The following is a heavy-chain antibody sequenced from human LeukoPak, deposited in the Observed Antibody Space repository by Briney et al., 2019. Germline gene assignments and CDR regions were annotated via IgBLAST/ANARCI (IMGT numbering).Heavy chain of an antibody. D-gene: IGHD6-13*01. Sequence: GESLKISCKGSGYSFTHYWIAWVRQMPGKGLEWLGIIYPGDSDTRYSPSFQGQVTISADKTISTAYLQWSSLQASDTAMYYCARADSLSWPKCVFWGQGTLVTVSS. J-gene: IGHJ4*02. CDR1: GYSFTHYW. CDR2: IYPGDSDT. CDR3: ARADSLSWPKCVF. V-gene: IGHV5-51*01.